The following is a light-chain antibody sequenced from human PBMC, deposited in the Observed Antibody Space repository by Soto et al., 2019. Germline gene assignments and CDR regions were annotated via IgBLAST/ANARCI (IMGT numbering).Light chain of an antibody. Sequence: DIVMTQSPLSLPVTPGEPASISFWSSQSLLSSNGYNYLDWYLQKPGQSPQLLIYLGSNRASGVPDRFSGGASGTDFTLKISRVEAEDVGLYYCMQALQTPYTFGQGSKVDIK. CDR1: QSLLSSNGYNY. V-gene: IGKV2-28*01. J-gene: IGKJ2*01. CDR2: LGS. CDR3: MQALQTPYT.